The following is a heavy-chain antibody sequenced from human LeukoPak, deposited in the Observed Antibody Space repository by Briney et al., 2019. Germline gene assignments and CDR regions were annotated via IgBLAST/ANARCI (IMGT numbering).Heavy chain of an antibody. CDR1: GFTFSSYT. CDR2: ITTSDGNT. V-gene: IGHV3-23*01. D-gene: IGHD4-17*01. J-gene: IGHJ4*02. Sequence: GGSLRLSCAASGFTFSSYTMSWVRQAPGKGLEWVSTITTSDGNTYYADSVKGRFTISRDNSKNTLYLQMNSLRAEDTAVYYCARDYGSFDYWGQGTLVTVSS. CDR3: ARDYGSFDY.